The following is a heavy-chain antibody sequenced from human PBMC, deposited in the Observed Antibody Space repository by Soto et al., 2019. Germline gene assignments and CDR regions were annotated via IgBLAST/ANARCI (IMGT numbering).Heavy chain of an antibody. CDR3: ASISSIAARLGGTFDY. D-gene: IGHD6-6*01. V-gene: IGHV4-39*01. J-gene: IGHJ4*02. CDR2: IYYSGST. Sequence: SETLSLTCTVSGGSISSSSYYWGWIRQPPGKGLEWIGSIYYSGSTCYNPSLKSRVTISVDTSKNQFSLKLSSVTAADTAVYYCASISSIAARLGGTFDYWGQGTLVTVSS. CDR1: GGSISSSSYY.